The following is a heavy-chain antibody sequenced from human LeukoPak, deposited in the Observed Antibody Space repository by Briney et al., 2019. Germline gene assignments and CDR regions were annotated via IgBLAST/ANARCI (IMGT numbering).Heavy chain of an antibody. CDR3: ARVRYNWNYYFDY. CDR2: INHSGST. V-gene: IGHV4-34*01. D-gene: IGHD1-7*01. J-gene: IGHJ4*02. CDR1: GGSFSGYY. Sequence: SETLSLTCAVYGGSFSGYYWSWIRQPPGKGLEWIGEINHSGSTNYNPSLKSRVTISVDTSKNQFSLKLGSVTAADTAVYYCARVRYNWNYYFDYWGQGTLVTVSS.